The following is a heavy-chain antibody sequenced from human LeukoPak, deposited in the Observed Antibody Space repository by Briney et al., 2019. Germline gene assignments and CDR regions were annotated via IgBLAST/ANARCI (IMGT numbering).Heavy chain of an antibody. CDR3: ARGAVDDFWSGYFDY. CDR2: ISAYNGNT. D-gene: IGHD3-3*01. Sequence: ASVKVSCKASGYTFTSYDINWVRQATGQGLEWMGWISAYNGNTNYAQKLQGRVTMTTDTSTSTAYMELRSLRSDDTAVYYCARGAVDDFWSGYFDYWGQGTLVTVSS. V-gene: IGHV1-18*01. J-gene: IGHJ4*02. CDR1: GYTFTSYD.